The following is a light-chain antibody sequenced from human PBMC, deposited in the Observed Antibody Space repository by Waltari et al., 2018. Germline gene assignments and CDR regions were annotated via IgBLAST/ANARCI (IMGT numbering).Light chain of an antibody. CDR3: QQYNNWPLT. CDR1: QSISSN. J-gene: IGKJ4*01. CDR2: SAS. V-gene: IGKV3-15*01. Sequence: EIVMTQSPATLSVSPWERATLTCRASQSISSNLAWYQQKPGQAPRLLIYSASARATGVPARFSGSVSGTEFTLTISSLQSEDFAVYYCQQYNNWPLTFGGGTKVEIK.